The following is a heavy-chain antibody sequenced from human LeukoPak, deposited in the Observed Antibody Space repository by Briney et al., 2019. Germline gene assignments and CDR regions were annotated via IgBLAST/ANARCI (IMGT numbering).Heavy chain of an antibody. Sequence: GESLKISCKGSGYTFTDYWIGWVRQMPGKGLEYMGVIYPGDSDTRYSPSFQGQVSISADKSISTAYLQWSSLKASDTAIYCCARHPGRYATSDYWGQGTLVTVSS. J-gene: IGHJ4*02. CDR3: ARHPGRYATSDY. D-gene: IGHD3-9*01. CDR2: IYPGDSDT. V-gene: IGHV5-51*01. CDR1: GYTFTDYW.